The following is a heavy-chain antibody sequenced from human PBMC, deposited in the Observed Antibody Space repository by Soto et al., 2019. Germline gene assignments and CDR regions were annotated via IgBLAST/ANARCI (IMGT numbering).Heavy chain of an antibody. D-gene: IGHD3-22*01. J-gene: IGHJ4*02. CDR2: ISSDGSNK. V-gene: IGHV3-30*18. CDR3: AKDSYYYDSSGYYRSTLPAY. CDR1: VFTFSSYG. Sequence: GGSLRLSCGASVFTFSSYGMHWVRQAPCKVLEWLAVISSDGSNKYYADSVKGRFTISRDNSKNTLYLQMNSLRAEDTAAYYCAKDSYYYDSSGYYRSTLPAYWGQGTLVTVSS.